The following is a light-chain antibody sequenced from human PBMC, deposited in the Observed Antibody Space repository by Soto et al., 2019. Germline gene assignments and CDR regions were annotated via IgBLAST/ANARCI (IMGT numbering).Light chain of an antibody. CDR3: CSYAGNYIYV. CDR2: DAT. Sequence: QSVLTQPRSVSGSPGQSVTISCTGTSSDIGTYNSVSWYQQHPGKAPRFIIYDATRRPSGVPDRFSGSKSGNTASLTISGLQAEDEADYYCCSYAGNYIYVFGTGTKVTVL. CDR1: SSDIGTYNS. V-gene: IGLV2-11*01. J-gene: IGLJ1*01.